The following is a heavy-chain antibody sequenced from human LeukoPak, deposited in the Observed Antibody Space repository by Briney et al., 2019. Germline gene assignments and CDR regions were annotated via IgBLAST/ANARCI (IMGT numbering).Heavy chain of an antibody. CDR2: IYTSGST. Sequence: SETLSLTCTVSRDSISSGSYYWTWIRHPAGKGLEWVGHIYTSGSTNFNPSLKSRVTISVDTSKNQFSLKLSSVTAADTAVYYCARSPVTTWWFDPWGQGTLVTVSS. CDR1: RDSISSGSYY. V-gene: IGHV4-61*09. D-gene: IGHD4-17*01. CDR3: ARSPVTTWWFDP. J-gene: IGHJ5*02.